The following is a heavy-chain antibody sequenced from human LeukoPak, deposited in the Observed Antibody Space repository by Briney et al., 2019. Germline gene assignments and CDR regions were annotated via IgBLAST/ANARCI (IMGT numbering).Heavy chain of an antibody. V-gene: IGHV1-2*06. CDR1: GYTFTGYY. CDR3: ARTYYYDSSGYYPVDY. J-gene: IGHJ4*02. CDR2: INPNSGGT. Sequence: ASVNVSCKTSGYTFTGYYMHWVRQATGQGLEWIGRINPNSGGTNYAQKLQGRVTMTRDTSITTAYMELSRLRSDDTAVYYCARTYYYDSSGYYPVDYWGQGTLVTVSS. D-gene: IGHD3-22*01.